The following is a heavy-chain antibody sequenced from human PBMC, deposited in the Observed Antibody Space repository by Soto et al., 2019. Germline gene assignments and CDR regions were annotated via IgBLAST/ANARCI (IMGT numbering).Heavy chain of an antibody. CDR2: IWYDGSNK. CDR3: ARAERDYDSSGYYQYY. CDR1: GFTFSSYG. Sequence: VGSLRLSCAASGFTFSSYGMHWVRHAPGKGLEWVAVIWYDGSNKYYADSVKGRFTISRDNSKNTLYLQMNSLRAEDTAVYYCARAERDYDSSGYYQYYWGQGTLVTVS. J-gene: IGHJ4*02. V-gene: IGHV3-33*01. D-gene: IGHD3-22*01.